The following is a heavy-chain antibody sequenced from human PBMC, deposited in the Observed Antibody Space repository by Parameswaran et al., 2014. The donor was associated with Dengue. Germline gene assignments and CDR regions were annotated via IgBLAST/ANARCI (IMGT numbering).Heavy chain of an antibody. CDR2: INHSGST. J-gene: IGHJ3*02. V-gene: IGHV4-34*01. D-gene: IGHD4-23*01. Sequence: VRQAPGKGLEWIGEINHSGSTNYNPSLKSRVTISVDTSKNQFSLKLSSVTAADTAVYYCARRLRWIYVGNAFDIWGQGTMVTVSS. CDR3: ARRLRWIYVGNAFDI.